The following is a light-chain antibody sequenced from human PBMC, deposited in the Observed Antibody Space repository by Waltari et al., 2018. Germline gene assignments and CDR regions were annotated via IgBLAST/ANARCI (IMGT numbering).Light chain of an antibody. CDR2: GNT. V-gene: IGLV1-40*01. CDR3: QSYDSSLSGSV. Sequence: SVLPQPPPTSRAPGQRAPIPCPGGSSSVPAGLDENWYQQLPGTATKLLIYGNTNRPSGVPDRFSGSKSGTSASLAITGLQAEDEADYYCQSYDSSLSGSVFGGGTILTVL. J-gene: IGLJ2*01. CDR1: SSSVPAGLD.